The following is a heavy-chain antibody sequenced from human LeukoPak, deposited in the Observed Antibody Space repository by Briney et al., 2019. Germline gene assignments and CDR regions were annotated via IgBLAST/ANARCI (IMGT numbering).Heavy chain of an antibody. CDR2: IYYSGST. CDR3: ARATPNFDY. CDR1: GGSISSSSYY. J-gene: IGHJ4*02. V-gene: IGHV4-39*07. Sequence: SETLSLTCTVSGGSISSSSYYWGWIRQPPGEGLEWIGSIYYSGSTYYNPSLKSRVTISVDTSKNQFSLKLSSVTAADTAVYYCARATPNFDYWGQGTLVTVSS.